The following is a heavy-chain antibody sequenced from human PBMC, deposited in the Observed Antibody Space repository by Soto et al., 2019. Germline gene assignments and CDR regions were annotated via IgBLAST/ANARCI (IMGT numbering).Heavy chain of an antibody. CDR2: INGDGSRT. CDR1: GFTFSSYW. Sequence: EVQLVESGGGLVQPGGSLRLSCAASGFTFSSYWMHWVRQAPGKGLVWVSRINGDGSRTSYADSVKGQFTISRDNARNTLYLQMISLGAEDTAVYYCARGAGGAYYVDYWGQGTPVTVSS. CDR3: ARGAGGAYYVDY. J-gene: IGHJ4*02. D-gene: IGHD2-21*01. V-gene: IGHV3-74*01.